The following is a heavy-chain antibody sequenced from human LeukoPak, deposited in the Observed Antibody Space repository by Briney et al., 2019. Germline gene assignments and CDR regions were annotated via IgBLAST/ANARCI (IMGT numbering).Heavy chain of an antibody. J-gene: IGHJ4*02. V-gene: IGHV3-33*01. D-gene: IGHD3-10*01. CDR1: GFTFSSYG. CDR3: ARDSGGGFGELLLEY. Sequence: PGGSLTLSCAASGFTFSSYGMHWVRQAPGKGLEWVAVIWYDGSNKYYADSVRGRFTISRDNSKNKLYMQMNSVRAEDTAVYYCARDSGGGFGELLLEYWGQGTLVTVSS. CDR2: IWYDGSNK.